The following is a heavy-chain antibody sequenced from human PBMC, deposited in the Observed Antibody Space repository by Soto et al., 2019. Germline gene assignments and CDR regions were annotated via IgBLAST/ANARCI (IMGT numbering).Heavy chain of an antibody. J-gene: IGHJ4*02. D-gene: IGHD3-9*01. CDR2: ISPHNFNT. Sequence: QVHLEQSGAEVKKPGDSVKVSCKASGYTFTHFYITWVRQAPGQGLEWMGAISPHNFNTNFAQKFQGRVTLTTDTATNTAYMELRSLTSEDSAVYYCARDEGGYDILTGYYKAHHCDYWGQGVLVTFSS. V-gene: IGHV1-18*01. CDR1: GYTFTHFY. CDR3: ARDEGGYDILTGYYKAHHCDY.